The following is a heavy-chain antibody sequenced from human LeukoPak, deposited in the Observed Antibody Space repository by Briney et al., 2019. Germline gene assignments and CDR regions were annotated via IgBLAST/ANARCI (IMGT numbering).Heavy chain of an antibody. Sequence: PGGSLRLSCAASGFTFDDYAMHWVRQAPGKGLEWVSGISWNSGSIGYADSVKGRFTISRDNAKNSLYLQMNSLRTEDTALYYCAKGYCSSTSCYSGYYYYYGMDVWGQGTTVTVSS. J-gene: IGHJ6*02. CDR1: GFTFDDYA. CDR3: AKGYCSSTSCYSGYYYYYGMDV. D-gene: IGHD2-2*01. CDR2: ISWNSGSI. V-gene: IGHV3-9*01.